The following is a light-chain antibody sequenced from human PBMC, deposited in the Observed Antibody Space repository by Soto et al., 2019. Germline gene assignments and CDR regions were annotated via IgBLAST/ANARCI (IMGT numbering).Light chain of an antibody. Sequence: QSVLTQPASVSGSPGQSITISCTGTSSDVGNYDLVSWYQQLPGKAPKFILYEGSKRPSGVSNRFSGSKSGNTASLTISGLQAEDDADYYCCSYAGSSTYVFGTGTKVTVL. CDR3: CSYAGSSTYV. V-gene: IGLV2-23*01. CDR1: SSDVGNYDL. J-gene: IGLJ1*01. CDR2: EGS.